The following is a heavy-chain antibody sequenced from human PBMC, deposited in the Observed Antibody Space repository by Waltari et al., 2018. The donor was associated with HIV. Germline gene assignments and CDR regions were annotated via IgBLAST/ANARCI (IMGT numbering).Heavy chain of an antibody. CDR2: AAHSGGT. CDR1: GYSMKTENY. J-gene: IGHJ2*01. Sequence: QVQLQESGPGLVKPSETLSATCVVSGYSMKTENYWGWSRQHPGKGLEWIGGAAHSGGTFHNASLKSRVTISVDRSKNQCSRKVKSVTAADTAVYYCARAGVVPALFDLWGRGTLVTVSS. D-gene: IGHD3-3*01. V-gene: IGHV4-38-2*01. CDR3: ARAGVVPALFDL.